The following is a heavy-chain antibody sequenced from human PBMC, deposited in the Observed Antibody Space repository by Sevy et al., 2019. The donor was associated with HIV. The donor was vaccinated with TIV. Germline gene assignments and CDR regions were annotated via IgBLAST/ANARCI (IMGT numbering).Heavy chain of an antibody. J-gene: IGHJ4*02. CDR1: GASFSGFS. CDR2: IDHTGKV. CDR3: ASLFSNNGVSPGY. V-gene: IGHV4-34*01. Sequence: SETLSLICAVYGASFSGFSWSWVRQSPGKRPEWIGEIDHTGKVTYNPSLRGRVLMSVDTSKNQFSLTMSSVTAADTAIYYCASLFSNNGVSPGYWGQGTLVTVSS. D-gene: IGHD2-8*01.